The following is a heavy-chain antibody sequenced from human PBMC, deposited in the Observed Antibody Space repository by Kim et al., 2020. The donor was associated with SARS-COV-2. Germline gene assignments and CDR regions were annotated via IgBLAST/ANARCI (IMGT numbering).Heavy chain of an antibody. CDR2: IWYDGSNK. Sequence: GGSLRLSCAASGFTFSSYGMHWVRQAPGKGLEWVAVIWYDGSNKYYADSVKGRFTISRDNSKNTLYLQMNSLRAEDTAVYYCARDLGYCSGGSCYSALDYWGQGTLVTVSS. CDR1: GFTFSSYG. D-gene: IGHD2-15*01. V-gene: IGHV3-33*01. J-gene: IGHJ4*02. CDR3: ARDLGYCSGGSCYSALDY.